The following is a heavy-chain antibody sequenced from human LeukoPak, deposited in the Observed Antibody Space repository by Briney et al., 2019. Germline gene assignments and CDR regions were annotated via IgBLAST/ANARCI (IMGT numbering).Heavy chain of an antibody. Sequence: GGSLRLSCAASGFTFSSYSMNWVRQAPGKGLEWVSSISSSSSYIYYADSVKGRFTISRDNAKNSLYLQMNSLRAEDTAVYYCATYYYGSGSYYNFDYWGQGTLVTVSS. CDR1: GFTFSSYS. CDR2: ISSSSSYI. V-gene: IGHV3-21*01. D-gene: IGHD3-10*01. CDR3: ATYYYGSGSYYNFDY. J-gene: IGHJ4*02.